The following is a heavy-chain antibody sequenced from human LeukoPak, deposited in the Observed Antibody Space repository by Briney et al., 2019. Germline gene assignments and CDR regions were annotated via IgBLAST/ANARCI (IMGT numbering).Heavy chain of an antibody. Sequence: GGSLRLSCAASGFTFSSSCMHWVRQTPGKGLVWVSRIGDDGYHTSYADFVKGRFTISRDNAKSTLYLQMNSPRAEDTAVYYCARGGIPPEALGDTFDIWGQGTMVTVSS. D-gene: IGHD1-26*01. CDR1: GFTFSSSC. CDR2: IGDDGYHT. V-gene: IGHV3-74*01. J-gene: IGHJ3*02. CDR3: ARGGIPPEALGDTFDI.